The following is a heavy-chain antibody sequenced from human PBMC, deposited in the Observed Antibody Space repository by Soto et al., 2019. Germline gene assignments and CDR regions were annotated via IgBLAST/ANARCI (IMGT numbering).Heavy chain of an antibody. D-gene: IGHD3-10*01. CDR3: ARIESKDYYGSGSYLPYYFDY. J-gene: IGHJ4*02. V-gene: IGHV4-30-4*01. CDR1: GGSISSGDYY. Sequence: QVQLQESGPGLVKPSQTLSLTCTVSGGSISSGDYYWSWIRQPPGKGLEWIGYIYYSGSTYYNPSLQSRVTISVDTSKNQFSLKLSSVTAADTAVYYCARIESKDYYGSGSYLPYYFDYWGQGTLVTVSS. CDR2: IYYSGST.